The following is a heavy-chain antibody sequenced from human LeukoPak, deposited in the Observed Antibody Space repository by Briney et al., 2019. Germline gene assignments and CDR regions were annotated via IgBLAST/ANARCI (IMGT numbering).Heavy chain of an antibody. Sequence: GGSLRLSCTGSAFNLSRFAITWVRQAPGKGLEWVSSLSGSGRDTYYADSVKGRFTISRDSSKSTLFLRMNSLRVEDTAVYYCAKVRPGYSHYFYFMDVWAEGTTVTVSS. D-gene: IGHD5-18*01. CDR3: AKVRPGYSHYFYFMDV. CDR1: AFNLSRFA. CDR2: LSGSGRDT. V-gene: IGHV3-23*01. J-gene: IGHJ6*03.